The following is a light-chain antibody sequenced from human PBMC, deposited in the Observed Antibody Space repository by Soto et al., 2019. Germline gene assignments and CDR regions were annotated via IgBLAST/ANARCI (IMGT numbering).Light chain of an antibody. J-gene: IGKJ1*01. V-gene: IGKV1-5*03. Sequence: DIQMTQSPSTLSGSVGDRVTITCRASQTISSWLAWYQQKPGKAPKLLIYKASTLKSGVPSRFSGRGSVTEFTLSISTLQPDDVATYYCQHDNSYSEAFGQGTKVELK. CDR1: QTISSW. CDR3: QHDNSYSEA. CDR2: KAS.